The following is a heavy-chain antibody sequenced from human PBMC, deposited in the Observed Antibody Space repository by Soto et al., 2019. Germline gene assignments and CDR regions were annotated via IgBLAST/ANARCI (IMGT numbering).Heavy chain of an antibody. CDR3: VRKPTGQSNDY. CDR1: GYTFTSYG. J-gene: IGHJ4*02. Sequence: QVQLVQSGAEVKEPGASVKISCKGSGYTFTSYGITWVRQAPGQGLESMGWISAYNGNTVYAQNLQGRGPMTTDTYTTTAYMELRSLRSDDTAVYYCVRKPTGQSNDYWGQVTLVTVSS. D-gene: IGHD3-9*01. CDR2: ISAYNGNT. V-gene: IGHV1-18*01.